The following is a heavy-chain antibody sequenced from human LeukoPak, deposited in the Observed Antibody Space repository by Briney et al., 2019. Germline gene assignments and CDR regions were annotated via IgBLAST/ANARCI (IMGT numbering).Heavy chain of an antibody. CDR3: AKDPSPWAPNWYFDL. V-gene: IGHV3-23*01. CDR2: ISGSGGST. Sequence: GGSLRLSCAASGYTFSSYAMSWVRQAPGKGLEWVSAISGSGGSTYYAHPVKRRFTLSRDNSKNTLYLQMNRLRAQNTAVYYCAKDPSPWAPNWYFDLWGRGTLVTVSS. CDR1: GYTFSSYA. J-gene: IGHJ2*01. D-gene: IGHD1-26*01.